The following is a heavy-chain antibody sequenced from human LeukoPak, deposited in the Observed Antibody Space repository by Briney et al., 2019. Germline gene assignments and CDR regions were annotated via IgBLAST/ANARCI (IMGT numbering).Heavy chain of an antibody. CDR1: GFTFRTDT. D-gene: IGHD4-23*01. CDR2: ISYDGYYK. J-gene: IGHJ4*02. V-gene: IGHV3-30-3*01. CDR3: ASAGAVTDSFLH. Sequence: GGSLRLSCAASGFTFRTDTMHWVRQAPGKGLEWVASISYDGYYKYYAESVKGPFIISRDNSKNTLYLQINSLRADDTAVYYCASAGAVTDSFLHWGEGTLVIVSS.